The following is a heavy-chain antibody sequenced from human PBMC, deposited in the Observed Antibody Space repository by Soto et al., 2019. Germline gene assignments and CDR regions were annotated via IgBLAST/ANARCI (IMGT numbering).Heavy chain of an antibody. J-gene: IGHJ3*02. CDR2: IVVGSGNT. D-gene: IGHD6-19*01. Sequence: ASVKVSCKASGFTFTSSAMQWVRQARGQRLEWIGWIVVGSGNTNYAQKFQERVTITRDMSTSTAYMELSSLRSEDTAVYYCAADPWLAANDAFDIWGQGTMVTVSS. V-gene: IGHV1-58*02. CDR3: AADPWLAANDAFDI. CDR1: GFTFTSSA.